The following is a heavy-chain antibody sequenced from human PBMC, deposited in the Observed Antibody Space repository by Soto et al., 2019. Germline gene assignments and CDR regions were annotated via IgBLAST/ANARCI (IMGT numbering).Heavy chain of an antibody. Sequence: SETLSLTCTVSGGSISSNFWNWIRQPPGKGLEWIGYISYSGNTNYNPSLRSRVTISVDTSKNQFSLNLNSVTAADTALYYCAIQGFGAIHGLVDVWAQGTTVTVSS. CDR2: ISYSGNT. V-gene: IGHV4-59*08. D-gene: IGHD3-10*01. J-gene: IGHJ6*02. CDR3: AIQGFGAIHGLVDV. CDR1: GGSISSNF.